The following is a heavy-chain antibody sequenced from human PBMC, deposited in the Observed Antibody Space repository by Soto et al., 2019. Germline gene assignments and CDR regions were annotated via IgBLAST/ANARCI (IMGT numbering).Heavy chain of an antibody. CDR2: IIPIFGTA. V-gene: IGHV1-69*13. CDR3: ARWKLGGYYFDY. D-gene: IGHD3-10*01. J-gene: IGHJ4*02. Sequence: SVKVSCKASGGTFSSYAISWVRQAPGQGLEWMGGIIPIFGTANYAQKFQGRVTITADESTSTAYMELSSLRSEDTAVYYCARWKLGGYYFDYWGQGTLVTVSS. CDR1: GGTFSSYA.